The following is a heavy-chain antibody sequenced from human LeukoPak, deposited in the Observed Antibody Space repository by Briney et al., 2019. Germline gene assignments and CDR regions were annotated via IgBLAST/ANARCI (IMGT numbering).Heavy chain of an antibody. CDR3: AKPGGGNYFTHNYFHP. J-gene: IGHJ5*02. D-gene: IGHD1-26*01. CDR1: GVIFNNYA. V-gene: IGHV3-23*01. CDR2: LSSSGDTT. Sequence: PGGSLRLSCAASGVIFNNYAMSWVRQAAGKGLEWVSSLSSSGDTTYYSDSVKGRFTISRDNSKNTVYLRMNSLRAEDTAIYYCAKPGGGNYFTHNYFHPWGQGTLVTVSS.